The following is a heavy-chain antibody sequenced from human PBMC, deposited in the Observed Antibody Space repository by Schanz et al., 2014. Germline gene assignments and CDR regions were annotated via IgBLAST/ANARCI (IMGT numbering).Heavy chain of an antibody. D-gene: IGHD6-13*01. CDR1: GFTFSSYA. Sequence: EVHLVESGGGLVQPGGSLRLSCAASGFTFSSYAMSWVRQAPGKGLEYVSAISHDGYSTYYADSVKGRFTISSDNSKSTLYLQMSSLRAEDTAVYYCAKAQGSSFDSWGQGTLVTVSS. J-gene: IGHJ4*02. V-gene: IGHV3-23*04. CDR3: AKAQGSSFDS. CDR2: ISHDGYST.